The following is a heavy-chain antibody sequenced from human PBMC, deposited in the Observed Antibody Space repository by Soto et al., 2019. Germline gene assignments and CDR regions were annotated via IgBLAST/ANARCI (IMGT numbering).Heavy chain of an antibody. V-gene: IGHV3-48*03. D-gene: IGHD5-12*01. Sequence: GGSLRLSCAASGFTLSSYEMNWVRQAPGKGLEWVSYISSSGSTIYYADSVKGRFTISRDDAKNSLYLQMNSLRAEDTAVYYCARERWLQLDYWGQGTLVTVSS. J-gene: IGHJ4*02. CDR2: ISSSGSTI. CDR1: GFTLSSYE. CDR3: ARERWLQLDY.